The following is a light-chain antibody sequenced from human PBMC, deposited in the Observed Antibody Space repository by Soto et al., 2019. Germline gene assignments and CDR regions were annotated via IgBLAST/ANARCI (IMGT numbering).Light chain of an antibody. CDR1: QTISSW. J-gene: IGKJ1*01. V-gene: IGKV1-5*03. CDR3: QQYNNWPPA. Sequence: DIQMTQSPSTLSASVGDRVTITCRASQTISSWLAWYQQKPGKAPKLLIYRASTLGTGIPARFSGSGSGTEFTLTISSLQSEDFAVYYCQQYNNWPPAFGQGTKVEIK. CDR2: RAS.